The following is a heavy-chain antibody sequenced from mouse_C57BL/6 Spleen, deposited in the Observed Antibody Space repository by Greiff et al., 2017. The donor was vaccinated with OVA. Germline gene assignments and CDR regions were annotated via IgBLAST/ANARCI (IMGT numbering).Heavy chain of an antibody. CDR3: ARNSSGAFDY. Sequence: QVQLKESGAELVKPGASVKISCKASGYAFSSYWMNWVKQRPGKGLEWIGQIYPGDGDTNYNGKFKGKATLTADKSSSTAYMQLSSLTSEDSAVYFCARNSSGAFDYWGQGTTLTVSS. CDR1: GYAFSSYW. CDR2: IYPGDGDT. D-gene: IGHD3-2*02. V-gene: IGHV1-80*01. J-gene: IGHJ2*01.